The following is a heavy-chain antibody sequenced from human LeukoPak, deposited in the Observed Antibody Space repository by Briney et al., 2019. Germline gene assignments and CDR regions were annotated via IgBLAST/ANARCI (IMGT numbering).Heavy chain of an antibody. V-gene: IGHV4-39*02. Sequence: SETLSLTCTVSGGSISSSSYYWGWIRQPPGKGLEWIGSIYYSGSTYYNPSLKSRVTISVDTSKNQFSLKLSSVTAADTAVYYCAREHYDILTGHYGYFDYWGQGTLVTVSS. CDR2: IYYSGST. J-gene: IGHJ4*02. CDR3: AREHYDILTGHYGYFDY. D-gene: IGHD3-9*01. CDR1: GGSISSSSYY.